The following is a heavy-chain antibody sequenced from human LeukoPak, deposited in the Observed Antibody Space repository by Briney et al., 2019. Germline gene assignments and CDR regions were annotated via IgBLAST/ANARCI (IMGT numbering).Heavy chain of an antibody. CDR1: GFTFSTNY. Sequence: GGSLRLSCAASGFTFSTNYMSWVRQAPGKGLEWVSVIYSSGSTYYAASVKGRFTIFRDNSKNTLYLQMNSLRAEDTAVYYCARDGGLAPYSSSTPFNYWGQGTLVTVSS. D-gene: IGHD6-6*01. V-gene: IGHV3-66*03. CDR2: IYSSGST. CDR3: ARDGGLAPYSSSTPFNY. J-gene: IGHJ4*02.